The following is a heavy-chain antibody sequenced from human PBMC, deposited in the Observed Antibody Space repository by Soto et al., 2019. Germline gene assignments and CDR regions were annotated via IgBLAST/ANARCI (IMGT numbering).Heavy chain of an antibody. CDR2: IYPGDSDT. CDR1: GYSFTSYW. V-gene: IGHV5-51*01. J-gene: IGHJ3*02. D-gene: IGHD3-22*01. Sequence: PGESLKISCRGSGYSFTSYWIGWVRQMPGKGLEWMGIIYPGDSDTRYSPSFQGQVTISADKSISTAYLQWSSLKASDTAMYYCAIHHYDSSGYYDRDAFAIWGQGTMVTVSS. CDR3: AIHHYDSSGYYDRDAFAI.